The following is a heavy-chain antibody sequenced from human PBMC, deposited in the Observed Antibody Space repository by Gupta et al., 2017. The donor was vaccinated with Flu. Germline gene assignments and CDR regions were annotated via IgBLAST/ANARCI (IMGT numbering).Heavy chain of an antibody. D-gene: IGHD1-26*01. CDR2: INSDGSST. CDR1: GITFSSYW. V-gene: IGHV3-74*01. J-gene: IGHJ4*02. CDR3: AKGGARHGDY. Sequence: VESGGGLVQPGGSLRLSCAASGITFSSYWMHWVRQAPGKGLVWVSRINSDGSSTSYADSVKGRFTISRDNAKNTLYLQMNTLRAEDTAVYYCAKGGARHGDYWGQGTLVTGSS.